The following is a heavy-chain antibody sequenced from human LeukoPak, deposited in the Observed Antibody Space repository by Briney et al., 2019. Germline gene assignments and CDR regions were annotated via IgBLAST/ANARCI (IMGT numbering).Heavy chain of an antibody. CDR2: ISWNRGSL. V-gene: IGHV3-9*01. D-gene: IGHD3-16*01. CDR1: GFTFDDYA. CDR3: AKDILGTGDEIVLDY. Sequence: GRSLRLSCAASGFTFDDYAMHCVRQAPGKGLESVSGISWNRGSLGYAVSVKGRFTISRDNAKNSLYLQMNSLRAEDTALYYCAKDILGTGDEIVLDYWGQGTLVTVSS. J-gene: IGHJ4*02.